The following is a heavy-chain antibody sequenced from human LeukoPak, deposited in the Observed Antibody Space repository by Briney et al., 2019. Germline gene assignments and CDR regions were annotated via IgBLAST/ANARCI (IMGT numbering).Heavy chain of an antibody. D-gene: IGHD6-13*01. V-gene: IGHV4-39*01. CDR3: ARHYSSSWFDF. CDR1: GGSISSTSHY. J-gene: IGHJ4*02. Sequence: SETLSHTCTVSGGSISSTSHYWGWIRQPPGKGLEWIGSIYYRGSTYDNPSLKSRVTISVDTSKNQFSLKLSSVTAADTALYYCARHYSSSWFDFWGQGTLVTVSS. CDR2: IYYRGST.